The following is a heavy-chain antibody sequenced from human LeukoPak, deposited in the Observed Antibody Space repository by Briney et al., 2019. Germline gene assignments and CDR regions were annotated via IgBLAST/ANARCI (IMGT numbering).Heavy chain of an antibody. D-gene: IGHD1-26*01. Sequence: SETLSLTCTDSGGSISSYYWSWIRQPPGKGLEWIGYIYYSGNTNYNPSLKSRVTISVDTSKNQFSLKLSSVTAADTAVYYCARGAGSFEYWGQGTLVTVSS. CDR1: GGSISSYY. CDR2: IYYSGNT. J-gene: IGHJ4*02. CDR3: ARGAGSFEY. V-gene: IGHV4-59*01.